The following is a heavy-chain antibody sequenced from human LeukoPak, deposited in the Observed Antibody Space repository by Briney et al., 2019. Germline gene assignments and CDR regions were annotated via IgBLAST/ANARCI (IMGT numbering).Heavy chain of an antibody. Sequence: GGSLRLSCAASGFTFRNYWMSLVRQVPGTGLEWVANIKQDGSDRNYVTSVRGRFTISRDNAESSLYLQMNSLRAEDTAVYYCVRNLAVAGTCFDSWGQGTLVTVSS. CDR3: VRNLAVAGTCFDS. J-gene: IGHJ4*02. D-gene: IGHD6-19*01. V-gene: IGHV3-7*03. CDR2: IKQDGSDR. CDR1: GFTFRNYW.